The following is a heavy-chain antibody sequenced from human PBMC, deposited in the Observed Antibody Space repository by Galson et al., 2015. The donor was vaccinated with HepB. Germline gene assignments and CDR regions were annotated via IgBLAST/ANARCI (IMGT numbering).Heavy chain of an antibody. D-gene: IGHD2-2*01. CDR3: AKVPVDYCSSATCYVDY. CDR1: GFTFSTYA. CDR2: ISGSGGST. V-gene: IGHV3-23*01. J-gene: IGHJ4*02. Sequence: SLRLSCAASGFTFSTYAMSWVRQAPGKGLEWVSAISGSGGSTYYADSVKGRFTISRDNSKNTLYLQMNSLRAEDTAIYYCAKVPVDYCSSATCYVDYCGQGTLVTVSS.